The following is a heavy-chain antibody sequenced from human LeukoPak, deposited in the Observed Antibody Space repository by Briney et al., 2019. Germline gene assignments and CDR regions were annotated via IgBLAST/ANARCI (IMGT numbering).Heavy chain of an antibody. CDR2: ISGSGGSR. CDR1: GFTFSSQA. V-gene: IGHV3-23*01. J-gene: IGHJ6*02. Sequence: GGSLRLSCATSGFTFSSQALSWVRQAPGKRLEWVSAISGSGGSRYYADSVRGRFTISRDYSKNTLYLQMNSLRAEDTAVYYCAKATTVDINYYGMDVWGPGTTVTVSS. D-gene: IGHD4-23*01. CDR3: AKATTVDINYYGMDV.